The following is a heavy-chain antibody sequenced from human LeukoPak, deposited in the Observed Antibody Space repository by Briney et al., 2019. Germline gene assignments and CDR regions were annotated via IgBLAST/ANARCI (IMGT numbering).Heavy chain of an antibody. Sequence: GRFLRLSCTASGFTFSNYGMHWVRQAPGKGLEWVAVISYDGSNEYYADSVKGRFTISRDNSKNTLFLQMNSLRPEDTAVYHCAKVALFSGYYPPFDYWGQGTLVTVSS. CDR2: ISYDGSNE. CDR1: GFTFSNYG. D-gene: IGHD3-22*01. CDR3: AKVALFSGYYPPFDY. J-gene: IGHJ4*02. V-gene: IGHV3-30*18.